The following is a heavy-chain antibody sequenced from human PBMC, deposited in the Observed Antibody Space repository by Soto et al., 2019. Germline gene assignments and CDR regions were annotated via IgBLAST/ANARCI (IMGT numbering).Heavy chain of an antibody. CDR1: GFTFRSYA. D-gene: IGHD6-13*01. CDR3: AREYEQQLVPYYYYGMDV. Sequence: GGSLRLPCAASGFTFRSYAMHWVRQDPGKGLEWVAVISYDGSNKYYADSVKGRFTISRDNSKNTLYLQMNSLRAEDTAVYYCAREYEQQLVPYYYYGMDVWGQGTTVTVSS. CDR2: ISYDGSNK. V-gene: IGHV3-30-3*01. J-gene: IGHJ6*02.